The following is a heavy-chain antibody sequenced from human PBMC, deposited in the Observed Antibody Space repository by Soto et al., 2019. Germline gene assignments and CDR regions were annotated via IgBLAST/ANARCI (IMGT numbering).Heavy chain of an antibody. CDR2: IIPIFGTA. CDR1: GGTFSSYA. CDR3: SKSLPDRDYYYGMDV. V-gene: IGHV1-69*01. Sequence: QVRLVQSGAEVKKPGSSVKVSCKASGGTFSSYAISWVRQAPGQGLEWMGGIIPIFGTANYAQKFQGRVTITADESTSTAYMELSSLRSEDTAVYYCSKSLPDRDYYYGMDVWGQGTTVTVSS. J-gene: IGHJ6*02.